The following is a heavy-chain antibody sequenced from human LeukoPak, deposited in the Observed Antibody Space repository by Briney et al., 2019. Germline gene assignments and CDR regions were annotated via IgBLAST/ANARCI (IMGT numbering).Heavy chain of an antibody. CDR2: IRYDGSNK. Sequence: GGSLRLSCAASGFTFSSYGMHWVRQAPGKGLEWVAFIRYDGSNKYYADSVKGQFTISRDNAKNSLYLQMNSLRAEDTAVYYCASIGGVVKYYFDYWGQGTLVTVSS. J-gene: IGHJ4*02. V-gene: IGHV3-30*02. D-gene: IGHD3-16*01. CDR3: ASIGGVVKYYFDY. CDR1: GFTFSSYG.